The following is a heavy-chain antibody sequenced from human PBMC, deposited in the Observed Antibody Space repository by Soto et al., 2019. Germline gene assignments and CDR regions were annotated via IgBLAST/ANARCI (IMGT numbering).Heavy chain of an antibody. V-gene: IGHV4-4*02. Sequence: QVQLQESGPGLVKPSGTLSLTCAVSGGSISSSNWWSWVRQPPGKGLEWIGEIYHSGSTNYNPSLQSRVTISVDKSKHQFSLKLSSVTAADTAVYYCAKVVGGYYYAMDVWGQGTTVTVSS. CDR3: AKVVGGYYYAMDV. CDR2: IYHSGST. J-gene: IGHJ6*02. CDR1: GGSISSSNW. D-gene: IGHD2-2*01.